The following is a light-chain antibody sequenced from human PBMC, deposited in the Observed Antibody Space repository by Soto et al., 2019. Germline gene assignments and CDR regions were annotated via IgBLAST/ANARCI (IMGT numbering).Light chain of an antibody. Sequence: QYVLTQPPSVSGAPGQRVTISCTGSSSNIGAGYDVHWYQQLPGTVPKLLIYGNSNRPSGVPDRFSGSKSGTSASLAITGLRAEDEADYYCQSYDSSLSGYVFGTGTKVTVL. J-gene: IGLJ1*01. CDR1: SSNIGAGYD. V-gene: IGLV1-40*01. CDR3: QSYDSSLSGYV. CDR2: GNS.